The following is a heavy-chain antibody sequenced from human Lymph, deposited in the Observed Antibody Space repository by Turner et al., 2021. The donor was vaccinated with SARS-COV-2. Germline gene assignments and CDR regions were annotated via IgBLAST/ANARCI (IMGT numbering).Heavy chain of an antibody. V-gene: IGHV4-59*01. CDR1: GGSISSYY. CDR3: ARVIPAGWYYFDY. CDR2: IFYSGST. Sequence: QVQLQVSGPGLVKPSETLSLTCTVSGGSISSYYWSWIRQPPGKGLEWIGYIFYSGSTIYNPSLKSRVTISVDTSKNQFSLKLSSVTAADTAVYYCARVIPAGWYYFDYWGQGTLVTVSS. J-gene: IGHJ4*02. D-gene: IGHD2-2*01.